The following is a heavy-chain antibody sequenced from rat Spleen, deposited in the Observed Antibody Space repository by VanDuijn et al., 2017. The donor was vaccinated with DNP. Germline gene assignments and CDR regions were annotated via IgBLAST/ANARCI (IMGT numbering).Heavy chain of an antibody. Sequence: EVQLVESGGGLVQPGRSLKLSCAASGFTFSDSYMVWVRQAPTKGLEWVATISTSGGSTYYRDSVKGRFTISRDNAKSILYLQMNSLSSEDMATYYCATPGALDYWGQGVMVTVSS. V-gene: IGHV5-25*01. CDR2: ISTSGGST. CDR3: ATPGALDY. J-gene: IGHJ2*01. CDR1: GFTFSDSY.